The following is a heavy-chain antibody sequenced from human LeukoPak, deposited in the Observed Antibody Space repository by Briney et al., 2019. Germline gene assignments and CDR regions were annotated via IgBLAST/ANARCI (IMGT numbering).Heavy chain of an antibody. V-gene: IGHV4-59*01. Sequence: SETLSLTCTVSGGSISDYYWSWIRQPPGKELEWIGYIYHSGSTTYKPSLKSRVTMSVDTSKNQFSLKLSSVTAADAAVYYCARGDFCSATSCYLRPMDVWGKGTTVTVSS. CDR1: GGSISDYY. CDR3: ARGDFCSATSCYLRPMDV. J-gene: IGHJ6*03. D-gene: IGHD2-2*01. CDR2: IYHSGST.